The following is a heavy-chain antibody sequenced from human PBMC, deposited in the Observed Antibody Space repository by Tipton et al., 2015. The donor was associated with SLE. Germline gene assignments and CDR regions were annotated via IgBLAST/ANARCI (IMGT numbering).Heavy chain of an antibody. Sequence: TLSLTCTVSGGSISSNYWSWIRQPPGKGLEWIGYIYYTGSTKYNPSLKSRVTMSLDKSKTQFSLNGTSVTAADTAVYYCAKSRESLFDHWGQGTLVIVSS. CDR2: IYYTGST. CDR3: AKSRESLFDH. J-gene: IGHJ5*02. V-gene: IGHV4-59*08. CDR1: GGSISSNY.